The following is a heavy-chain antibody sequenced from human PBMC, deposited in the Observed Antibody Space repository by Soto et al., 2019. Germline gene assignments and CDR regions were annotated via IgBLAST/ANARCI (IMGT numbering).Heavy chain of an antibody. J-gene: IGHJ5*02. CDR3: ARAQFYSDSGNYNNLMFEP. V-gene: IGHV4-30-2*01. CDR1: VGSIGGAGYS. CDR2: IYESGTI. Sequence: KPSETLSLTCAFSVGSIGGAGYSCSWIRQPPWGGLDWIGYIYESGTILYNPSLKTRLTIPLNWSDKQFSLTLNSVTAADTAVYYCARAQFYSDSGNYNNLMFEPLGQGTQVSVSS. D-gene: IGHD3-10*01.